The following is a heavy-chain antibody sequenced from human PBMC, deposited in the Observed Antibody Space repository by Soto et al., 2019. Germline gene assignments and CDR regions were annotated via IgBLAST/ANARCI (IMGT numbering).Heavy chain of an antibody. D-gene: IGHD3-10*01. CDR3: ARDSPTATYYYGSGSYESRNGMDV. J-gene: IGHJ6*02. V-gene: IGHV1-18*04. CDR2: ISAYNGNT. Sequence: VASVKVSCRASGYTFTSYGISWVRQAPGQGLEWMGWISAYNGNTNYAQKLQGRVTMTTDTSTSTAYMELRSLRSDDTAVYYCARDSPTATYYYGSGSYESRNGMDVWGQGTTVTVSS. CDR1: GYTFTSYG.